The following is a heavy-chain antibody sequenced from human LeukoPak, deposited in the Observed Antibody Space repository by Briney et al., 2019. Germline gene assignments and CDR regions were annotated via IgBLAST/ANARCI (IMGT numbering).Heavy chain of an antibody. Sequence: GGSLRPSCAGSDFTFSSNPLSWVRQAPGKGLEWVSAINPSGGNTYYADSVRGRFTISRDNSKNTLYLQMNTLRAEDTAVYYCATTKQARRYFDYWGQGTLVTVSS. D-gene: IGHD1-1*01. CDR2: INPSGGNT. J-gene: IGHJ4*02. CDR3: ATTKQARRYFDY. CDR1: DFTFSSNP. V-gene: IGHV3-23*01.